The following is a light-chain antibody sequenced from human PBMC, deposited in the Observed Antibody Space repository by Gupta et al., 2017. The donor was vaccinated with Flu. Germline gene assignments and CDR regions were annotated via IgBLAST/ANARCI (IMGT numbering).Light chain of an antibody. Sequence: EIVLTQSPATLSLSPGERATLSCRASQSVSSYLAWYQQKPGQAPRLLIYDASNRATGIPARFSGSGSGTDFTLTISSLEPEDFAVYYCQQRSNWPPRGTFGGGTKVEIE. CDR3: QQRSNWPPRGT. CDR2: DAS. CDR1: QSVSSY. J-gene: IGKJ4*01. V-gene: IGKV3-11*01.